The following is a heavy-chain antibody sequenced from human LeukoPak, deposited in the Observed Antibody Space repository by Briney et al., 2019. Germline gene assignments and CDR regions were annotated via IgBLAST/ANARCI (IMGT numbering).Heavy chain of an antibody. CDR1: GGSISSYY. CDR3: ARDRYEYGSGSYFLDY. J-gene: IGHJ4*02. CDR2: IYYSGST. Sequence: PSQTLSLTCTVSGGSISSYYWSWIRQPPGKGLEWIDYIYYSGSTNYNPSLKSRVTISVDTSKNQFSLKLSSVTAADTAVYYCARDRYEYGSGSYFLDYWGQGTLVTVSS. V-gene: IGHV4-59*01. D-gene: IGHD3-10*01.